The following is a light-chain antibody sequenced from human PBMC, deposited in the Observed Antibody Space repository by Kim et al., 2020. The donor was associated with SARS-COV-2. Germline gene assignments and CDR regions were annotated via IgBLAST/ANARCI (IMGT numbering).Light chain of an antibody. CDR2: EDN. CDR1: SGGIAINY. Sequence: GKSVTISSTRVSGGIAINYVQSYEQRTCGSPPTVIYEDNQRPSGVPDRFSASIDSSSNSASLTIAGLKTMEEADYYYQTYDSILWVFGGGTRLTVL. V-gene: IGLV6-57*01. J-gene: IGLJ3*02. CDR3: QTYDSILWV.